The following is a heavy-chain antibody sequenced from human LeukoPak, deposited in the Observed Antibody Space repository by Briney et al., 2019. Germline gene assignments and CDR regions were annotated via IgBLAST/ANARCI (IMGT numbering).Heavy chain of an antibody. CDR3: ASFISFGGKSLVDYSDY. Sequence: GESLKISCKGSGYSFTSYWIGWVRQMPGKGLEWMGIIYPGDSDTRYSPSFQGQVTISADKSISTAYLQWSSLKASDTAMYYCASFISFGGKSLVDYSDYWGQGTLVTVSS. D-gene: IGHD4-23*01. CDR1: GYSFTSYW. V-gene: IGHV5-51*01. CDR2: IYPGDSDT. J-gene: IGHJ4*02.